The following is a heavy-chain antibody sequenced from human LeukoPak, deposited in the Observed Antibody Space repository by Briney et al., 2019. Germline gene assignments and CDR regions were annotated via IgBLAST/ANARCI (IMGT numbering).Heavy chain of an antibody. J-gene: IGHJ4*02. CDR1: GVSISSSSEY. CDR2: VYYSGIT. D-gene: IGHD2-15*01. Sequence: SETLSLTCTVSGVSISSSSEYWRRIRQPPGKGLEWIAYVYYSGITNYNPSLTRRVTISVDTSNTQFSLKLSSVTAADAAVYYCARVTCSGGSCYSSGFDYWGQGTLVTVSS. CDR3: ARVTCSGGSCYSSGFDY. V-gene: IGHV4-61*01.